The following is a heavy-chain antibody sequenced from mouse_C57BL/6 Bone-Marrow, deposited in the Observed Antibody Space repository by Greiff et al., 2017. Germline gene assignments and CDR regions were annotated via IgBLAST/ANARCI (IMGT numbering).Heavy chain of an antibody. CDR3: ARRFAY. V-gene: IGHV1-69*01. CDR2: IDPSDSYT. CDR1: GYTFTSYW. J-gene: IGHJ3*01. Sequence: QVQLQQPGAELVMPGASVKLSCKASGYTFTSYWMHWVKQRPGQGLEWIGEIDPSDSYTNYNQKFKGKSTLTVDKSSSTAYMQLSSLTSAASAFYYCARRFAYWGQGTLVTVSA.